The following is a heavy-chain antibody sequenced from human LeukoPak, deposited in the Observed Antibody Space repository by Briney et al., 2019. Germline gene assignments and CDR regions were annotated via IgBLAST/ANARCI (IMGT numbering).Heavy chain of an antibody. Sequence: SETLSLTCTVSGGSISSYYWSWIRQPPGKGLEWIGYSYYSGSTNYNPSLKSRVTISVDTSKNQFSLKLSSVTAADTAVYYCARAYSPPQWSPFDYWGQGTLVTVSS. V-gene: IGHV4-59*12. CDR1: GGSISSYY. CDR2: SYYSGST. CDR3: ARAYSPPQWSPFDY. J-gene: IGHJ4*02. D-gene: IGHD6-13*01.